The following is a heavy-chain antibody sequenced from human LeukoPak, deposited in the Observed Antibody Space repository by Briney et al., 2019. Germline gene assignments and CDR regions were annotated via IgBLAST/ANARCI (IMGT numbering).Heavy chain of an antibody. CDR1: GGTFSSYA. CDR3: ARELSDSSGYLDI. D-gene: IGHD3-22*01. V-gene: IGHV1-69*01. J-gene: IGHJ3*02. CDR2: IIPIFGTA. Sequence: ASVKYSCKASGGTFSSYAISWVRQAPGQGLEWMGGIIPIFGTANYAQKFQGRVTITADESTSTAYMELSSLRSEDTAVYYCARELSDSSGYLDIWGQGTMVTVSS.